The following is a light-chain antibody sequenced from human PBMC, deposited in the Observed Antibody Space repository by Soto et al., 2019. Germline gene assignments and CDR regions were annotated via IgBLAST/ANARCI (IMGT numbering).Light chain of an antibody. J-gene: IGKJ2*01. Sequence: DIVMTQSPDSLAVSLGERATINCKSSQSVLYSANNKNYLSWYQQKPGQPPKLLIYLASTRESGVPDRFSGRGSGTDFTLTISSLQAEDVAVYYCEQYYSTPRTFGQGTKLESK. CDR1: QSVLYSANNKNY. CDR3: EQYYSTPRT. V-gene: IGKV4-1*01. CDR2: LAS.